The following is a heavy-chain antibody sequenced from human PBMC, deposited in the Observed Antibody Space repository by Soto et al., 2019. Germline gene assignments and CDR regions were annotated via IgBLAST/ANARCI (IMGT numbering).Heavy chain of an antibody. CDR2: TTDTGGDT. J-gene: IGHJ4*02. Sequence: GGSLRLSCVASGITFGSRAMSWVRQAPGEGLEWVSTTTDTGGDTKYADSVRGRFTISRDNSKNTLYLQMSSLRAADTAVYFCATKSGSTYGYFDYWGQGTQVTVSS. CDR3: ATKSGSTYGYFDY. CDR1: GITFGSRA. V-gene: IGHV3-23*01. D-gene: IGHD4-17*01.